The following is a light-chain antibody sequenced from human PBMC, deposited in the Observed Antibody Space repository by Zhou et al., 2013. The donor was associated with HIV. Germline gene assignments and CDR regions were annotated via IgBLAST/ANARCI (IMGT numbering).Light chain of an antibody. Sequence: DIQMTQSPSSLSASVGDRVTITCRASQGITNSLAWYQQKSGKAPKLLLYTASRLESGVPSRFSGSESGTDYTLTISSLQPADFATYYCQQYYSSPYTFGQGTKLEIK. CDR2: TAS. CDR1: QGITNS. CDR3: QQYYSSPYT. V-gene: IGKV1-NL1*01. J-gene: IGKJ2*01.